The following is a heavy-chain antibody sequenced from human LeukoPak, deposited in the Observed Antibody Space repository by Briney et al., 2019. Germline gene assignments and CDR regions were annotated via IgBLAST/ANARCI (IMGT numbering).Heavy chain of an antibody. CDR2: MYSTGSN. CDR1: GGSISGYF. V-gene: IGHV4-4*07. D-gene: IGHD3-22*01. CDR3: AKVIDYYDSSGYDY. Sequence: SETLSLTCTVSGGSISGYFWTWIRQPAGKGLEWIGRMYSTGSNNYNPSPKSRVTMSLDASTNHFSLNLTSVTAADTAVYYCAKVIDYYDSSGYDYWGQGTLVTVSS. J-gene: IGHJ4*02.